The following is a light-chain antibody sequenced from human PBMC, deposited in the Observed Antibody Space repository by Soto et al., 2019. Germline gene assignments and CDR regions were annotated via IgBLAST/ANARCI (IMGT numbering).Light chain of an antibody. CDR1: PSISSY. CDR3: QQSYSTPWT. V-gene: IGKV1-39*01. Sequence: DLQLTQSPSSLSASVGDRVTITCRASPSISSYLTWYQQKPGKAPKLLIYAASSLQSGVPSRLSGSGSVTDFTLTISSLQTEDVAKYDCQQSYSTPWTFGQGTKV. J-gene: IGKJ1*01. CDR2: AAS.